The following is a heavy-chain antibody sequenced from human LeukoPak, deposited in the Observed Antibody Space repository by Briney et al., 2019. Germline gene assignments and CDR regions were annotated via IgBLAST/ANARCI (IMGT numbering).Heavy chain of an antibody. CDR2: INPNSGGT. CDR3: AREVAVAGMSDSWFDP. D-gene: IGHD6-19*01. V-gene: IGHV1-2*02. CDR1: GYTFTGYY. Sequence: ASVKVSCKASGYTFTGYYMHWVRQAPGQGLEWMGWINPNSGGTNYAQKFQGRVTMTRDTSISTAYMELSRLISDDTAVYYCAREVAVAGMSDSWFDPWGQGTLVTVSS. J-gene: IGHJ5*02.